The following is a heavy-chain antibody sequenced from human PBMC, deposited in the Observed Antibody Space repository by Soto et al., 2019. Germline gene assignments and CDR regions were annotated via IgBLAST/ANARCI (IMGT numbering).Heavy chain of an antibody. CDR1: GGTFSSYA. J-gene: IGHJ4*02. CDR3: ARSHEYDSSGYSYWPFDY. CDR2: IIPIFGTA. Sequence: SVKVSCKASGGTFSSYAISWVRQAPGQGREWMGGIIPIFGTANYAQKFQGRVTITAVKSTSTAYMELSSLRADDTAVYYCARSHEYDSSGYSYWPFDYWGQGTLVTVSS. D-gene: IGHD3-22*01. V-gene: IGHV1-69*06.